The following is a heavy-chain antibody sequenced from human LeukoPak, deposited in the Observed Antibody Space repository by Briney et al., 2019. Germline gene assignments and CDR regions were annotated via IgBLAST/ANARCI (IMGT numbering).Heavy chain of an antibody. D-gene: IGHD3-10*01. CDR1: GITLSSYG. V-gene: IGHV3-23*01. J-gene: IGHJ4*02. Sequence: GGSLRLSCAVSGITLSSYGMSWVRQAPGKGLEWVAGISGSGGGTNYADSVKGRFTISRDNPKNTLYLQMNSLRAEDTAVYFCAKRGVVIRVFLVGYHKEAYYFDSWGQGALVTVSS. CDR3: AKRGVVIRVFLVGYHKEAYYFDS. CDR2: ISGSGGGT.